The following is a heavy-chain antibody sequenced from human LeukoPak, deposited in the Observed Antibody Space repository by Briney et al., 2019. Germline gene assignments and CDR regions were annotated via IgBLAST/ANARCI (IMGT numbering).Heavy chain of an antibody. D-gene: IGHD6-13*01. V-gene: IGHV3-7*01. CDR1: GFTIRSYW. CDR3: ARDSSSWLIYFDY. Sequence: GGSLRLSCAASGFTIRSYWMSWVRQAPGKGLEWVANIKQDGSEKYYVDSVKGRFTISRDNAKNSLYLQMNSLRAEDTAVYYCARDSSSWLIYFDYWGQGTLVTVSS. CDR2: IKQDGSEK. J-gene: IGHJ4*02.